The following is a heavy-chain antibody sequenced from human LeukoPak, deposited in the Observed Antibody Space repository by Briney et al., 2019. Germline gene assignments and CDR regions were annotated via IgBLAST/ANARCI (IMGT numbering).Heavy chain of an antibody. CDR2: IYYSGST. D-gene: IGHD2-2*03. CDR1: GGSISSYY. CDR3: ARDYDGYCSSTSCYHDWFDP. V-gene: IGHV4-59*01. Sequence: SETLSLTCTVSGGSISSYYWSWIRQPPGKGLKWIGYIYYSGSTNYNPSLKSRVTISVDTSKNQFSLKLSSVTAADTAVYYCARDYDGYCSSTSCYHDWFDPWGQGTLVTVSS. J-gene: IGHJ5*02.